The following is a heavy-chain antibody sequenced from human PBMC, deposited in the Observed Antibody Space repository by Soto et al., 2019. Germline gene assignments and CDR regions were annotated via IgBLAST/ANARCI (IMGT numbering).Heavy chain of an antibody. CDR2: IYPGDSDT. D-gene: IGHD5-12*01. J-gene: IGHJ4*02. CDR1: GYSFTSYW. Sequence: GESLKISCKGSGYSFTSYWIGWVRQMPGKGLEWMGIIYPGDSDTRYSPSFQGQVTISADKSISTAYLQWSSLKASDTAMYYCARHGTYSGYDWYYFDYWGQGTLVTVSS. V-gene: IGHV5-51*01. CDR3: ARHGTYSGYDWYYFDY.